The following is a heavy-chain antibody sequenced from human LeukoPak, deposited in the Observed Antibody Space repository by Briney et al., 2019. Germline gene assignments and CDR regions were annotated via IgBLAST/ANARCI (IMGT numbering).Heavy chain of an antibody. V-gene: IGHV3-48*03. CDR2: ISSSGSTI. J-gene: IGHJ4*02. CDR1: GFTFSSYE. CDR3: ARVGLIQLWLREGYYFDY. D-gene: IGHD5-18*01. Sequence: GSLRLSCAASGFTFSSYEMNWVRQAPGKGLEWVSYISSSGSTIYCADSVKGRFTISRDNAKNSLYLQMNSLRAEDTAVYYCARVGLIQLWLREGYYFDYWGQGTLVTVSS.